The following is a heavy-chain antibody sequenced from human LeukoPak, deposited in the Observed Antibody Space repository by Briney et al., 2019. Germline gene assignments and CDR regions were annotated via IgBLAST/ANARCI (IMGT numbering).Heavy chain of an antibody. D-gene: IGHD3-10*01. V-gene: IGHV1-69*04. CDR2: IIPILGIA. CDR1: GGTFISYA. J-gene: IGHJ4*02. CDR3: ARGSSGYFDY. Sequence: SVKVSCKASGGTFISYAISWVRQAPGQGLEWMGRIIPILGIANYAQKFQGRVTITADKSTSAAYMELSSLRSEDTAVYYCARGSSGYFDYWGQGTLVTVSS.